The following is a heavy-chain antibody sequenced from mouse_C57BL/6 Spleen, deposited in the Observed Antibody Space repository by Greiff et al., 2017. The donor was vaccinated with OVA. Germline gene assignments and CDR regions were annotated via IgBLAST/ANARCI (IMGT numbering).Heavy chain of an antibody. CDR2: INYDGSST. J-gene: IGHJ1*03. CDR1: GFTFSDYY. V-gene: IGHV5-16*01. D-gene: IGHD1-1*01. Sequence: EVQLVESEGGLVQPGSSMKLSCTASGFTFSDYYMAWVRQVPEKGLEWVANINYDGSSTYYLDSLKSRFIISRDNAKNILYLQMSSLKSEDTATYYCAREYYGSSPFYWYFDVWGTGTTVTVSS. CDR3: AREYYGSSPFYWYFDV.